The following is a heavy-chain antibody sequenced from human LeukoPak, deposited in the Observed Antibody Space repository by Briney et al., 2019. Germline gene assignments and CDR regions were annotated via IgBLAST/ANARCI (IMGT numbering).Heavy chain of an antibody. J-gene: IGHJ4*02. CDR3: AKDKEYSSSKFDY. V-gene: IGHV3-23*01. CDR1: GFTFSSYA. D-gene: IGHD6-6*01. CDR2: ISGSGGST. Sequence: GGSLRLSCAASGFTFSSYAMSRVRQAPGKGLEWVSAISGSGGSTYYADSVKGRFTISRDNSKNTLYLQMNSLRAEDTAVYYCAKDKEYSSSKFDYWGQGTLVTVSS.